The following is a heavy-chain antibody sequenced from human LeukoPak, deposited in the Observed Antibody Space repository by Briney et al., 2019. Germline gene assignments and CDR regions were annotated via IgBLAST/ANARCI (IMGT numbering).Heavy chain of an antibody. CDR1: GYTFSAFG. Sequence: GGSLRLSCAASGYTFSAFGMNWVRQAPGKGLEWVSTITKSGDSTYYVDSVKGRFTISRDNSKNTLYLQMTSLRAEDTAKYYCTKDYCGKFCSAVWGQGTTVTVSS. V-gene: IGHV3-23*01. J-gene: IGHJ6*02. D-gene: IGHD3-9*01. CDR3: TKDYCGKFCSAV. CDR2: ITKSGDST.